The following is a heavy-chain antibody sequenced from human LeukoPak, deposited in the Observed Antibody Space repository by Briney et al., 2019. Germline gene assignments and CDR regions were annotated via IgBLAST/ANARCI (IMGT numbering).Heavy chain of an antibody. CDR2: IKQDGSEK. CDR3: ARDLSVLRYFDWLPRPYYYYYYMDV. V-gene: IGHV3-7*01. Sequence: GGSLRLSCAASGFTFSSYWMSWVRQAPGKGLEWVANIKQDGSEKYYVDSVKGRFTISRDNAKNSLYLQMNSLRAEDTAVYYCARDLSVLRYFDWLPRPYYYYYYMDVWGKGTTVTISS. J-gene: IGHJ6*03. CDR1: GFTFSSYW. D-gene: IGHD3-9*01.